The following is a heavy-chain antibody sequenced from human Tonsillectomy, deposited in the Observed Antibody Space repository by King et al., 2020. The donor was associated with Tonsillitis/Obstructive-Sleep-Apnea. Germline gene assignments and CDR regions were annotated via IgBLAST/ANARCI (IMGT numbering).Heavy chain of an antibody. CDR1: GGSISSYY. D-gene: IGHD3-3*01. J-gene: IGHJ4*02. V-gene: IGHV4-59*08. Sequence: VQLQESGPGLVKPSETLSLTCTVSGGSISSYYWSWIRQPPGKGLEWIGYIYYSGSTNYNPSLKSRVTISVDTSKNQFSLKLSPVTAADTAVYYCARRGGDDFWSGYHFDYWGQGTLVTVSS. CDR3: ARRGGDDFWSGYHFDY. CDR2: IYYSGST.